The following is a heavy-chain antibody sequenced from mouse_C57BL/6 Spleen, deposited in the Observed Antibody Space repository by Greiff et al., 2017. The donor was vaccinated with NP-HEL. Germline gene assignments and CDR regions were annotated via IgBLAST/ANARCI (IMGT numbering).Heavy chain of an antibody. CDR2: ISSGSSTI. CDR1: GFTFTDYG. V-gene: IGHV5-17*01. Sequence: DVMLVESGGGLVKPGGSLKLSCAASGFTFTDYGMHWVRQAPEKGLEWVAYISSGSSTIHYADTVNGRFTNSRANAKNTLFLQMTSLRSEDTAMYYCARMGTPYYAMDYWGQGTSVTVSS. CDR3: ARMGTPYYAMDY. J-gene: IGHJ4*01. D-gene: IGHD2-14*01.